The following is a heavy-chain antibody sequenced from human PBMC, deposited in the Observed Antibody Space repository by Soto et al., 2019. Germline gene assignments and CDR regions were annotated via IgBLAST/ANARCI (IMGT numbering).Heavy chain of an antibody. CDR1: GGTFSSYA. CDR3: ARVALEDSSGYYYFDY. D-gene: IGHD3-22*01. V-gene: IGHV1-69*13. J-gene: IGHJ4*02. CDR2: IIPIFGTA. Sequence: SVKVSCKASGGTFSSYAISWVRQAPGQGLEWMGGIIPIFGTANYAQKFQGRVTITADESTSTAYMELSSLRSEDTAVYYCARVALEDSSGYYYFDYWGQGTLVTVSS.